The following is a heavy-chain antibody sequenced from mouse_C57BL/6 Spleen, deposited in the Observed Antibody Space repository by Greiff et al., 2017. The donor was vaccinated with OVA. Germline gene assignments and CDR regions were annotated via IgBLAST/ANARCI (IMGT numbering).Heavy chain of an antibody. D-gene: IGHD1-1*01. Sequence: VQLQQPGAELVMPGASVKLSCKASGYTFTSYWMHWVKQRPGQGLEWIGEIDPSDSYTNYNQKFKGKSTLTVDKSSSTAYMQLSSLTSEDSAVYYCAIITTVVGYYFDYWGQGTTLTVSS. CDR1: GYTFTSYW. V-gene: IGHV1-69*01. CDR3: AIITTVVGYYFDY. CDR2: IDPSDSYT. J-gene: IGHJ2*01.